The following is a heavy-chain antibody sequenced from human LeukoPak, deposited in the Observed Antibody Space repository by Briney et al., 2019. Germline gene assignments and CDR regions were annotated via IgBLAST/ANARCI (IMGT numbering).Heavy chain of an antibody. Sequence: QAGGSLRPSCAASGFTVITNDMTWVRQAPGKGLEWVSVLYSDGNTKYADSVQGRFTISRDSSKNTLYLQMNSLRAEDTAVYYCYGIRLGDGFDIWGQRTMVIVSS. CDR1: GFTVITND. D-gene: IGHD3-16*01. J-gene: IGHJ3*02. CDR2: LYSDGNT. V-gene: IGHV3-53*01. CDR3: YGIRLGDGFDI.